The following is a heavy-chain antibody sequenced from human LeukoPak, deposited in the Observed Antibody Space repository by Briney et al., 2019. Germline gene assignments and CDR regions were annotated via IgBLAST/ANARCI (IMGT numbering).Heavy chain of an antibody. CDR2: ISSGGTYE. J-gene: IGHJ4*02. Sequence: GGSLRLSCAASGFTFSNYAMHWVRQAPGKGLEWVSLISSGGTYEYYADSVKGRFTISRDNSKNTLYLQLNILRAEDTAVYYCARDSTYYYDSGSSGPHYFDNWGQGTLVTVSS. D-gene: IGHD3-10*01. V-gene: IGHV3-30*01. CDR1: GFTFSNYA. CDR3: ARDSTYYYDSGSSGPHYFDN.